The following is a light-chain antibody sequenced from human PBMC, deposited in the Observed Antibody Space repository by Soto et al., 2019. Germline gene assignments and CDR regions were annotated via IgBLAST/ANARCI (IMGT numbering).Light chain of an antibody. J-gene: IGKJ2*02. V-gene: IGKV3-15*01. CDR1: QSVSSK. Sequence: EIVMTQSPATLSVSPGERATLSCRASQSVSSKLAWYQQKPGQAPRLLIYGASTRATDIPARFSGSGSGTEFTLTISSLQSEDFAIYYCQQYNNWTCTFGQGTKVEIK. CDR2: GAS. CDR3: QQYNNWTCT.